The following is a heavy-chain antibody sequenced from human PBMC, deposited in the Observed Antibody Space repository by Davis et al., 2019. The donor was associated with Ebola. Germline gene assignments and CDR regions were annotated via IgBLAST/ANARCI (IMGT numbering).Heavy chain of an antibody. D-gene: IGHD5-12*01. J-gene: IGHJ6*02. CDR1: GFTFSDYY. Sequence: PGGSLRLSCAASGFTFSDYYMSWIRQAPGRGLEWVSYISSSGEITFYADSVKGRFTISRDNAKNSLNLQMHSLTAEETAVYYCARSRGYSAYVNADYYGMDVWGQGTAVTVSS. CDR2: ISSSGEIT. V-gene: IGHV3-11*01. CDR3: ARSRGYSAYVNADYYGMDV.